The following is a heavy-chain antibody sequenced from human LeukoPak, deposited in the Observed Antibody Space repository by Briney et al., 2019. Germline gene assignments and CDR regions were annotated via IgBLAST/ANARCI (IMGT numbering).Heavy chain of an antibody. CDR2: IIPILGIA. J-gene: IGHJ6*03. V-gene: IGHV1-69*04. CDR3: ARDYYDFWSGYYMGYYYMDV. CDR1: GGTFSSFA. Sequence: SVKVSCKASGGTFSSFAISWVRQAPGQGLEWMGRIIPILGIANYAQKFQGRVTITADKSTSTAYMELSSLKSEDTAVYYCARDYYDFWSGYYMGYYYMDVWGKGTTVTVSS. D-gene: IGHD3-3*01.